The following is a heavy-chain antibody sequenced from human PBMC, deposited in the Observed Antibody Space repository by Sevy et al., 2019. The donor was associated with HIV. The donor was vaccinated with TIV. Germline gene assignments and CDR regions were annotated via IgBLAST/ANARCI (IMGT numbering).Heavy chain of an antibody. J-gene: IGHJ4*02. Sequence: GGSLRLSCAASGFTFSSYWMSWVRQAPGKGLEWVANIKQDGSEKYYVDSVKGRFTISRDNAKNSLYLQMNSLRAEDTALYYCAKDGQWLVESFFDYWGQGTLVTVSS. D-gene: IGHD6-19*01. CDR1: GFTFSSYW. CDR2: IKQDGSEK. V-gene: IGHV3-7*03. CDR3: AKDGQWLVESFFDY.